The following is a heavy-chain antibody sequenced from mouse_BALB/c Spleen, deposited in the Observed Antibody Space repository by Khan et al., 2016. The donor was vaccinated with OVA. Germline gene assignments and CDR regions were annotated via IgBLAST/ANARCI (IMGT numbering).Heavy chain of an antibody. Sequence: QVQLQQPGAELVKPGASVKLSCKASGFTFSSYYMYWVKQRPGQGLEWIGGINPNNGGTYFNEKFKTKATLTVDKSSSTAYMQLSSLTSEDSAVYYCTRSGYGNPFAFWGQGTLVTVSA. V-gene: IGHV1S81*02. J-gene: IGHJ3*01. CDR3: TRSGYGNPFAF. D-gene: IGHD2-1*01. CDR1: GFTFSSYY. CDR2: INPNNGGT.